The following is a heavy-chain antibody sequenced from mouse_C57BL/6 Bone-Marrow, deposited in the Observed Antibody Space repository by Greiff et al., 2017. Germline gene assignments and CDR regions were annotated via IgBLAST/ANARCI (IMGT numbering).Heavy chain of an antibody. CDR3: ARDQEGYDYDGRWFAY. CDR1: GYSITSGYY. V-gene: IGHV3-6*01. CDR2: ISYDGSN. D-gene: IGHD2-4*01. Sequence: DVQLQESGPGLVKPSQSLSLTCSVTGYSITSGYYWNWLRQFPGNKLEWMGYISYDGSNNYNPSLKNRIFITRDTSKNQFFLKLNSVTTEDTATYYWARDQEGYDYDGRWFAYWGQGTLVTVSA. J-gene: IGHJ3*01.